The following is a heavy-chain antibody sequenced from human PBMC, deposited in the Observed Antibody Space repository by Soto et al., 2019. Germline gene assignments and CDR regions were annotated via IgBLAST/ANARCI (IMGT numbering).Heavy chain of an antibody. CDR2: IIPLFGTA. J-gene: IGHJ4*02. CDR1: GSTFSTCA. V-gene: IGHV1-69*01. Sequence: QVQLVQSGAEVKKPGSSVKVSCKASGSTFSTCAIDWVRQAPGQGLEWMGGIIPLFGTAKYAQNFQGRITITADESTNTAYMELRSLRSQDTAVYYCARGVHYDSSGYYYFYWGQGTLVTVSS. CDR3: ARGVHYDSSGYYYFY. D-gene: IGHD3-22*01.